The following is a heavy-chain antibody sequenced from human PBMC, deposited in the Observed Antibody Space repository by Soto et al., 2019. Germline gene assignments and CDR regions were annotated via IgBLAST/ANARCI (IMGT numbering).Heavy chain of an antibody. Sequence: GESLKISCKGSGYSFTSYWISWVRQMPGKGLEWMGRIDPSDSYTNYSPSFQGHVTISADKSISTAYLQWSSLKASDTAMYYCARGETYRPWYYYDSSGYYYDYWGQGTLVTVSS. D-gene: IGHD3-22*01. CDR1: GYSFTSYW. V-gene: IGHV5-10-1*01. CDR3: ARGETYRPWYYYDSSGYYYDY. CDR2: IDPSDSYT. J-gene: IGHJ4*02.